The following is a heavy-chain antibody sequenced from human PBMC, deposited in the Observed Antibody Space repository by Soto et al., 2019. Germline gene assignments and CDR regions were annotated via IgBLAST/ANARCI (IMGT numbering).Heavy chain of an antibody. V-gene: IGHV4-34*01. CDR2: INHSGST. J-gene: IGHJ5*02. D-gene: IGHD2-15*01. CDR3: AARYCSCGSCPDNWFDP. CDR1: GGSFSGYY. Sequence: QVQLQQWGAGLLKPSETLSLTCAVYGGSFSGYYWSWIRQPPGNGLEWIGEINHSGSTNYNPSLKSRVTISVDTSKNQCSLKLSSVTAADTAVYYCAARYCSCGSCPDNWFDPWGQGTLVTVSS.